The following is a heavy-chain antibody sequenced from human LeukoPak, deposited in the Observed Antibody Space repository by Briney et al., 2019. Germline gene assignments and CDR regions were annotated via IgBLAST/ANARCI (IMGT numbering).Heavy chain of an antibody. CDR3: VKGSSWHFDY. Sequence: PGGSLRLSCGASGFTFSSYGMHWVRQAPGKGLEWVAFIQYDGSGKYYADSTKGRFTISRDNSKNTLFLQMNSLRGEDTAVYYCVKGSSWHFDYWGQGTLVIVSS. J-gene: IGHJ4*02. CDR1: GFTFSSYG. V-gene: IGHV3-30*02. CDR2: IQYDGSGK. D-gene: IGHD6-13*01.